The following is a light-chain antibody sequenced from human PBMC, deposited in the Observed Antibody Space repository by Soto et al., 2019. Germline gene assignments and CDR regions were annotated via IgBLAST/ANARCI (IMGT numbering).Light chain of an antibody. Sequence: DIQVTQSPSTLSASVGDAVTITCRASESIDNWLAWYQQKPGKAPKLLIFAASTLVRGVPSKFSGRGSGTEFTLTISSLQADDFATYYCQQYHTDLTFGQGTKVDIK. CDR2: AAS. CDR1: ESIDNW. CDR3: QQYHTDLT. V-gene: IGKV1-5*01. J-gene: IGKJ1*01.